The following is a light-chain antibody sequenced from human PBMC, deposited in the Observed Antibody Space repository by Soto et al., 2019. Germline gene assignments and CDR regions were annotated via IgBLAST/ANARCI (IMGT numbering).Light chain of an antibody. CDR1: SSDVGGYNY. V-gene: IGLV2-11*01. CDR3: AAWDDSLSVVV. J-gene: IGLJ2*01. CDR2: DVS. Sequence: QSVLTQPRSVSGSPGQSVTISCTGTSSDVGGYNYVSWYQQHPGKAPKLMIYDVSKRPSGVPDRFSGSKSGNTASLTISGLQAEDEADYYCAAWDDSLSVVVFGGGTQLTVL.